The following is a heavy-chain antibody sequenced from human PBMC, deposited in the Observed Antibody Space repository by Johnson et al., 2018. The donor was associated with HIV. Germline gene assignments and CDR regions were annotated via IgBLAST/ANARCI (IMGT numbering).Heavy chain of an antibody. CDR3: ARERYGSQAIDGFDI. CDR1: GFTFSRYA. Sequence: QVQLMESGGGVVQPGRSLRLSCAASGFTFSRYAMHWVRQAPGKGLEWVAVMSYHGSPKYYADSVKGRFTISRDNSKNTLYLQMNSLRAEDTAVYSWARERYGSQAIDGFDIWGQGAMVTVSS. CDR2: MSYHGSPK. V-gene: IGHV3-30-3*01. D-gene: IGHD2-15*01. J-gene: IGHJ3*02.